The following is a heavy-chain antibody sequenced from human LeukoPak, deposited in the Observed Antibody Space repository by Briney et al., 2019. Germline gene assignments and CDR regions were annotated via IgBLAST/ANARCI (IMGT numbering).Heavy chain of an antibody. J-gene: IGHJ3*02. Sequence: SETLSLTCTVSGGSISSYYWSWIRQPPGKGLEWIGYIYYSGSTNYNPSLKSRVTISVDTSKNQFSLKLSSVTAADTAAYYCAATSYDSSGYYQAVDAFDIWGQGTMVTVSS. CDR1: GGSISSYY. CDR2: IYYSGST. CDR3: AATSYDSSGYYQAVDAFDI. V-gene: IGHV4-59*01. D-gene: IGHD3-22*01.